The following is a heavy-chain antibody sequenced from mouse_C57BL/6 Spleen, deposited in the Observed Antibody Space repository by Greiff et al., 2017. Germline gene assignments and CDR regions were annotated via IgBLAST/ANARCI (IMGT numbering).Heavy chain of an antibody. J-gene: IGHJ4*01. V-gene: IGHV1-82*01. CDR3: ARHGSTYYAMDY. CDR2: IYPGNGDP. CDR1: GYAFSSSW. Sequence: VQLQQSGPELVKPGASVKISCKASGYAFSSSWMHWVKQRPGQGLEWIGRIYPGNGDPNYNGKFKGKATLTADKSSSTAYMQLSSLTSEDSAVYCCARHGSTYYAMDYWGQGTSVTVSS.